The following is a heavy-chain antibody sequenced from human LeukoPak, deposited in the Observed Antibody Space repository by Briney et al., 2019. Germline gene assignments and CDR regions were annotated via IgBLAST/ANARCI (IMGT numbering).Heavy chain of an antibody. J-gene: IGHJ4*02. V-gene: IGHV3-33*06. CDR3: AKDLSIAAAGLFDY. D-gene: IGHD6-13*01. Sequence: GGSLRPSCAASGFTFSSYGMHWVRQAPGKGLEGVAVIWYDGSNKYYAGSVKGRFTISRDNSKNTLYLQMNSLRAEDTAVYYCAKDLSIAAAGLFDYWGQGTLVTVSS. CDR1: GFTFSSYG. CDR2: IWYDGSNK.